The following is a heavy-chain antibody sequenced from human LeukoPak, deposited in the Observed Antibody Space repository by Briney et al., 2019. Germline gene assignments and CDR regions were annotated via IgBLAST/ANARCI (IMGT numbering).Heavy chain of an antibody. CDR2: IKQDGSEK. CDR1: GFTFSSYW. D-gene: IGHD6-6*01. CDR3: ARGPSAGRSLGY. J-gene: IGHJ4*02. Sequence: GGSLRLSCAASGFTFSSYWMSWVRQAPGKGLEWVANIKQDGSEKYYVDSVKGRFTISRDDAKNSLFLQMNSLRAEDTAVYYCARGPSAGRSLGYWGQGTLVTVSS. V-gene: IGHV3-7*01.